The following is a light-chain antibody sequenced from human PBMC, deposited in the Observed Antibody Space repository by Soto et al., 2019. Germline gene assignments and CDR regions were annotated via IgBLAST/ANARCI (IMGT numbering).Light chain of an antibody. CDR3: QQYYGYPHT. CDR1: QGISNY. CDR2: AAS. Sequence: AIRMTQSPSSFSASTGDKVTITCRASQGISNYLAWYQQNPGKAPKLLIYAASTLQSGVPSRFSGSGSGTDFTLTISCLQPEDFATYYCQQYYGYPHTFGPGAKLEIK. V-gene: IGKV1-8*01. J-gene: IGKJ2*01.